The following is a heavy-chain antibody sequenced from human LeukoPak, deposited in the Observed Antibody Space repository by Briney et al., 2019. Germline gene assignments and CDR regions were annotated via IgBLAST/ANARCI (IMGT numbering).Heavy chain of an antibody. CDR2: IYHSGST. Sequence: SQTLSLTCAVSGGSISSGGYSWSWIRQPPGKGLEWIGYIYHSGSTYYNPSLKSRVTISVDRSKNQFSLKLSSVTAADTAVYYCARGIAAALNWFDPWAREPWSPSPQ. D-gene: IGHD6-13*01. CDR3: ARGIAAALNWFDP. V-gene: IGHV4-30-2*01. J-gene: IGHJ5*02. CDR1: GGSISSGGYS.